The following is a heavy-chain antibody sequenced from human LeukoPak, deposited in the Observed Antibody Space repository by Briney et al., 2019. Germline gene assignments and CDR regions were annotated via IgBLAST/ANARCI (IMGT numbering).Heavy chain of an antibody. J-gene: IGHJ4*02. V-gene: IGHV1-24*01. D-gene: IGHD2-15*01. CDR2: FDPEDGET. Sequence: GASVKVSCKASGYTFTSYYMHWVRQAPGKGLEWMGGFDPEDGETIYAQKFQGRVTMTEDTSTDTAYMELSSLRSEDTAVYYCASLVAAAALDYWGQGTLVTVSS. CDR1: GYTFTSYY. CDR3: ASLVAAAALDY.